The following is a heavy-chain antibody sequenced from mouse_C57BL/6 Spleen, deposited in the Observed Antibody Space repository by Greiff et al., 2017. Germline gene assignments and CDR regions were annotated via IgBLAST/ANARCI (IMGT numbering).Heavy chain of an antibody. CDR3: ARKGSNYYFDY. D-gene: IGHD2-5*01. Sequence: HVQLQQSGAELVRPGASVKLSCKASGYTFTDYYINWVKQRPGQGLEWIARIYPGSGNTYYNEKFKGKATLTAEKSSSTAYMQLSSLTSEDSAVYFCARKGSNYYFDYWGQGTTLTVSS. CDR2: IYPGSGNT. J-gene: IGHJ2*01. CDR1: GYTFTDYY. V-gene: IGHV1-76*01.